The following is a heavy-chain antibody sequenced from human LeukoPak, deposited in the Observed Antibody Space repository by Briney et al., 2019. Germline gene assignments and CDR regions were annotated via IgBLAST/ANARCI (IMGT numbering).Heavy chain of an antibody. V-gene: IGHV3-21*01. J-gene: IGHJ3*02. CDR2: IRSISSYI. CDR3: ASDRLEMDDI. Sequence: GGSLRLSCAASGFTFSSYCMNWVRQAPGKGLEWVSSIRSISSYIYYADSVKGRFTISRDNAKNSLYLQMNTLRAEDTAVYYCASDRLEMDDIWGKGKMVTVSS. D-gene: IGHD2-8*01. CDR1: GFTFSSYC.